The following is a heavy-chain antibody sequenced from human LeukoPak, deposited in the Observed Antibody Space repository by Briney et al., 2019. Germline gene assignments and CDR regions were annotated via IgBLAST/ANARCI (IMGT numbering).Heavy chain of an antibody. V-gene: IGHV3-48*01. CDR2: ISSSSSTI. CDR1: GFTFSSYS. Sequence: GGSLRLSCAASGFTFSSYSMNWVRQAPGKGLEWVSYISSSSSTIYYADSVKGRFTISRDNAKNSLYLQMNSLRAEDTALYHCAREIELETRNGESNWFDPWGQGTLVTVSS. J-gene: IGHJ5*02. D-gene: IGHD1-1*01. CDR3: AREIELETRNGESNWFDP.